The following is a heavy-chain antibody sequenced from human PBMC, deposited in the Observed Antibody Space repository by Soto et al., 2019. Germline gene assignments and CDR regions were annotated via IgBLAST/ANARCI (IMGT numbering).Heavy chain of an antibody. V-gene: IGHV3-23*01. J-gene: IGHJ4*02. D-gene: IGHD4-4*01. CDR1: GFTFSSYA. Sequence: EVQLLESGGGLVQPGGSLRLSCAASGFTFSSYAMSWVRQAPGKGLECVSAISGSGGSTYYADSVKGRFTISRDNSKNTLYLQMNSLRAEDTAVYYCAKPPKEGKTTVTTQGSPDHDYWGQGTLVTVSS. CDR2: ISGSGGST. CDR3: AKPPKEGKTTVTTQGSPDHDY.